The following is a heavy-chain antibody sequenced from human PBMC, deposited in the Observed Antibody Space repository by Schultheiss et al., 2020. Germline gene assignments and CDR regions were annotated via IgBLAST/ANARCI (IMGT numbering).Heavy chain of an antibody. V-gene: IGHV4-59*01. J-gene: IGHJ4*02. CDR3: ARETYYYDSSGSYYFDY. Sequence: SETLSLTCAVSGGSISSYYWSWIRQPPGKGLEWIGYIYYSGSTNYNPSLKSRVTISVDTSKNQFSLKLSSVTAADTAVYYCARETYYYDSSGSYYFDYWGQGTLVTVSS. CDR1: GGSISSYY. D-gene: IGHD3-22*01. CDR2: IYYSGST.